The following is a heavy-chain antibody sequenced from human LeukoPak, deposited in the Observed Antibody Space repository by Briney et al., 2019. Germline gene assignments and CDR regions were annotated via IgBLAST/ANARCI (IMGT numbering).Heavy chain of an antibody. Sequence: GGSLRLSCAASGFTFSSYPLHWVRQAPGKGLEWVTLISYDGSKIYYADSVKGRFTISRDNSKNTLYLQMNSLRAEDTAVYYCAKNSGWYYFDYWGQGTLVTVSS. D-gene: IGHD6-19*01. V-gene: IGHV3-30-3*02. CDR1: GFTFSSYP. J-gene: IGHJ4*02. CDR3: AKNSGWYYFDY. CDR2: ISYDGSKI.